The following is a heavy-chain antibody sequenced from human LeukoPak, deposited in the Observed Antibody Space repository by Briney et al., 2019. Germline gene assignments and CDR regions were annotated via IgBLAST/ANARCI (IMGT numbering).Heavy chain of an antibody. Sequence: PGGSLRLSCAVSGITFSSYLMHWVRQDPGRGLLWVSRINTQGTYTSYADSVKGRFTISRDNAKNTLYLQMSSLRADDTAVYYCVIDLGDYNDFWGQGTLVSVSS. D-gene: IGHD2-15*01. CDR3: VIDLGDYNDF. V-gene: IGHV3-74*01. CDR1: GITFSSYL. CDR2: INTQGTYT. J-gene: IGHJ4*02.